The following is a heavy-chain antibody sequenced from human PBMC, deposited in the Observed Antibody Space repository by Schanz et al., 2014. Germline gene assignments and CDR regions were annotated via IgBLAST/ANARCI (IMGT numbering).Heavy chain of an antibody. CDR3: ATIGVNDYWRFGLDL. J-gene: IGHJ6*02. CDR1: GGTFTSSA. D-gene: IGHD3-16*01. V-gene: IGHV1-69*04. CDR2: IIPIVDIT. Sequence: QVQLVQSGAEVRKPGSSVRVSCKASGGTFTSSAFSWVRQAPGQGHGWMGMIIPIVDITNYAQELLGRVTITADKSTSTAYMELKSLRSADTAVYYCATIGVNDYWRFGLDLWGQGTTVTVSS.